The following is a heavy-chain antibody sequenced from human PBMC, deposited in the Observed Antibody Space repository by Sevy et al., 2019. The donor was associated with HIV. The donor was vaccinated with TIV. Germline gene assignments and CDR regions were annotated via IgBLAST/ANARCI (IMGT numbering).Heavy chain of an antibody. J-gene: IGHJ4*02. CDR3: ARGGLDSNWFRSVDY. CDR1: GLTVSSNY. CDR2: IYSGGAT. Sequence: GGSLRLSCAVSGLTVSSNYMSWVRQAPGKGLEWVSLIYSGGATYYADSVNGRFTISGDDSKNTLYLQMDSLRAEDTAVYYCARGGLDSNWFRSVDYWGRGTLVTVS. V-gene: IGHV3-53*01. D-gene: IGHD6-13*01.